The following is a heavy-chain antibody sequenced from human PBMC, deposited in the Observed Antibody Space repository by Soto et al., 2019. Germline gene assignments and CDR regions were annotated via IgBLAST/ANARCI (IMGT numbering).Heavy chain of an antibody. CDR3: AKADSYTVVRGMDLFDP. D-gene: IGHD3-10*01. CDR2: ISGSGGST. CDR1: GLIFSTYA. V-gene: IGHV3-23*01. Sequence: SGGSLRLSCAASGLIFSTYAMTWVRQAPGKGLEWVSIISGSGGSTYYADSVKGRFTISRDNSKNTLYLQMNNLRAEDTAVYYCAKADSYTVVRGMDLFDPWGQGTLVTVSS. J-gene: IGHJ5*02.